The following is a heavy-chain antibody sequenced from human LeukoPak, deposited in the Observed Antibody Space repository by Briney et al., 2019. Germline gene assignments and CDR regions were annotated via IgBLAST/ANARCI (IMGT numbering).Heavy chain of an antibody. Sequence: SETLSLTCAVYGGSFSGYYWGWIRQPPGKGLEWIGSIYYSGSTYYNPSLKSRVTISVDTSKNQFSLKLSSVTAADTAVYFCARIYYDISTGYYVDVWGIGTTVTISS. CDR1: GGSFSGYY. D-gene: IGHD3-9*01. CDR2: IYYSGST. CDR3: ARIYYDISTGYYVDV. J-gene: IGHJ6*04. V-gene: IGHV4-39*01.